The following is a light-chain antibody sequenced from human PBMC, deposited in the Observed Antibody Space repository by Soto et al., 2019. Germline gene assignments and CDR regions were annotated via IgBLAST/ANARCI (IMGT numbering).Light chain of an antibody. CDR2: DAS. CDR1: QSLNSR. Sequence: DIQVTKSPSTLSASVGDRVTLTCRAAQSLNSRLAWYQHRPGKAPRLLIYDASTLESGVPSRFSGSGSGTEFTLTINNLQPDDLATYICQQYKSYSTFGRGTKVDIK. J-gene: IGKJ1*01. V-gene: IGKV1-5*01. CDR3: QQYKSYST.